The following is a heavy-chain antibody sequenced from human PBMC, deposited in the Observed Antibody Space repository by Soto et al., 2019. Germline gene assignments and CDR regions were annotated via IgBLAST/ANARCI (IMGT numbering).Heavy chain of an antibody. J-gene: IGHJ4*02. CDR2: IYQSGST. V-gene: IGHV4-38-2*01. D-gene: IGHD2-2*01. Sequence: PSETLSLTCAVSITNIYYFGWIRQPPGKGLEWIGSIYQSGSTYYNPSLKSRVTISVETPRNQFSLKLTSVPAADTAVHFCSRSSSAYCSDTSCYVAPLHYGGQGIMATVS. CDR1: ITNIYY. CDR3: SRSSSAYCSDTSCYVAPLHY.